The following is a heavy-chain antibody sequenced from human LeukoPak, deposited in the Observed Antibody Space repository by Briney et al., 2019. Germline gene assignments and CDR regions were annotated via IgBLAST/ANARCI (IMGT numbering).Heavy chain of an antibody. D-gene: IGHD6-13*01. Sequence: PGGSLRLSCAASGFTFVSYWMSWVRQAPGRGLEWLANIQQDGSAKFYVDSVKGRFTISRDNAKNSLYLQMNSLRGADTAVYYCARLIEAAGFDSWGQGTLVTVSS. CDR3: ARLIEAAGFDS. J-gene: IGHJ5*01. CDR2: IQQDGSAK. V-gene: IGHV3-7*04. CDR1: GFTFVSYW.